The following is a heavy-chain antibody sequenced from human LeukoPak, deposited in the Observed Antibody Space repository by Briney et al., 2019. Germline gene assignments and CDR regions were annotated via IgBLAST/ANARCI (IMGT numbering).Heavy chain of an antibody. CDR3: ASVVDGGSRHKTGYFDY. CDR1: GGSISSYY. Sequence: SGTLSLTCTVSGGSISSYYWSWIRQPAGKGLEWIGRIYTSGSTNYNPSLKSRVTMSVDTSKNQFSLKLSSVTAADTAVYYCASVVDGGSRHKTGYFDYWGQGTLVTVSS. J-gene: IGHJ4*02. V-gene: IGHV4-4*07. D-gene: IGHD2-15*01. CDR2: IYTSGST.